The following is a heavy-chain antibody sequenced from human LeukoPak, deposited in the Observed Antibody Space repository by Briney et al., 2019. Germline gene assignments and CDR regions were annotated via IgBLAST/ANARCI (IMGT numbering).Heavy chain of an antibody. CDR3: AKDHCSSTSCYVFDY. D-gene: IGHD2-2*01. J-gene: IGHJ4*02. V-gene: IGHV3-23*01. CDR2: ISGSGGST. Sequence: GGSLRLSCAASGFTFSDYYMSWVRQAPGKGLEWVSAISGSGGSTYYADSVKGRFTISRDNSKNTLYLQMNSLRAEDTAVYYCAKDHCSSTSCYVFDYWGQGTLVTVSS. CDR1: GFTFSDYY.